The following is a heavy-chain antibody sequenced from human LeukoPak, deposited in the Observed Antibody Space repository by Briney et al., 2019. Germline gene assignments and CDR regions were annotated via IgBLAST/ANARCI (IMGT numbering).Heavy chain of an antibody. CDR1: GGSFSGYY. CDR2: INHSGST. J-gene: IGHJ6*03. D-gene: IGHD6-25*01. V-gene: IGHV4-34*01. Sequence: SETLSLTCAVYGGSFSGYYWSWIRQPPGKGLEWIGEINHSGSTYYNPSLKSRVTRSVDTSKNQFSLKLSSVTAADTAVYYCARSGSAYYYYYMDVWGKGTAVTVSS. CDR3: ARSGSAYYYYYMDV.